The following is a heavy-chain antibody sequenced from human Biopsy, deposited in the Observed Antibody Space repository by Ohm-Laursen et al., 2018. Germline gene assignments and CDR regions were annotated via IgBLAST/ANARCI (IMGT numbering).Heavy chain of an antibody. CDR1: GDSVSSGSFY. CDR3: ARHFYDNFGPTPFDAFDL. J-gene: IGHJ3*01. Sequence: TLSLTCTVSGDSVSSGSFYWTWIRQSPGQGLEYIGFIYSGGNTNYNPSLKNRVTMSVDTSKNQFYLKLKSVTAADTALYFCARHFYDNFGPTPFDAFDLWGQGTLVTVSA. CDR2: IYSGGNT. D-gene: IGHD3-22*01. V-gene: IGHV4-61*01.